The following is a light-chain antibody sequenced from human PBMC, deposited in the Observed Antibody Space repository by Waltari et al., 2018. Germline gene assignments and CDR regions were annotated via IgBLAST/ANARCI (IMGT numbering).Light chain of an antibody. V-gene: IGLV2-14*03. CDR3: SSYTSGNTVI. Sequence: QSALTQPASVSGSPGQSITISCIGTSSDVGGYNYVSWYQQHPGKAPKVMIYDVSNRPSGVSNLFSGSKSGNTASLTISGLQAEDEADYYCSSYTSGNTVIFGGGTKLTVL. CDR1: SSDVGGYNY. CDR2: DVS. J-gene: IGLJ2*01.